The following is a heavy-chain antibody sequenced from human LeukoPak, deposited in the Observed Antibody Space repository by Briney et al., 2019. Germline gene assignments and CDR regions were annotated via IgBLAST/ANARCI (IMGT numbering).Heavy chain of an antibody. CDR2: ISSTSSTI. CDR1: GFTFSSYS. D-gene: IGHD5-18*01. CDR3: ARVEGGYSYGYGIDY. V-gene: IGHV3-48*04. Sequence: GGSLRLSCAASGFTFSSYSMNWVRQAPGKGLEWVSYISSTSSTIYYADSVKGRFTISRDNAKNSLYLQMNSLRAEDTAVYYCARVEGGYSYGYGIDYWGQGTLVTVSS. J-gene: IGHJ4*02.